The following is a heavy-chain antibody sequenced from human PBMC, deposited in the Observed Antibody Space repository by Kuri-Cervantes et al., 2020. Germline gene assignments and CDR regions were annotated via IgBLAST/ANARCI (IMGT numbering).Heavy chain of an antibody. CDR2: IYTSGST. CDR1: GGSISSYY. J-gene: IGHJ4*02. V-gene: IGHV4-4*07. Sequence: GSLRLSCTVSGGSISSYYWSWIRQPAGKGLEWIGRIYTSGSTNYNPSLKSRVTMSVDTSKNQFSLKLSSVTAADTAVYYCARAPVVDIYRFDYWGQGTLVTVSS. CDR3: ARAPVVDIYRFDY. D-gene: IGHD2-15*01.